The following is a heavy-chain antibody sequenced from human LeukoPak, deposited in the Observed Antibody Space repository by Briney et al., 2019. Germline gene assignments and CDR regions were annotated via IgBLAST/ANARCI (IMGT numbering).Heavy chain of an antibody. CDR1: GYTFTSYA. Sequence: ASVKVSCKASGYTFTSYAMHWVRQAPGQRLEWMGWINAGNGNTKYSQKFHGRVTITRDTSASTAYMELSSLRSEDTAVYYCARSVVVVPAASPYFDYWGQGTLVTVSS. CDR2: INAGNGNT. V-gene: IGHV1-3*01. D-gene: IGHD2-2*01. J-gene: IGHJ4*02. CDR3: ARSVVVVPAASPYFDY.